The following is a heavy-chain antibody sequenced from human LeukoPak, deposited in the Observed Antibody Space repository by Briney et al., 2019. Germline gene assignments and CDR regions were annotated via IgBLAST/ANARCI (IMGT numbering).Heavy chain of an antibody. D-gene: IGHD1-1*01. Sequence: ASVKVSCKASGYTFTSYGISWVRQAPGQRLEWMGWISAYNGNTNYAQKLQGRVTMTTDTSTSTAYMELRSLRSDDTAVFYCAREDDGSYYYYGMDVWGQGTTVTVSS. V-gene: IGHV1-18*01. CDR1: GYTFTSYG. CDR3: AREDDGSYYYYGMDV. J-gene: IGHJ6*02. CDR2: ISAYNGNT.